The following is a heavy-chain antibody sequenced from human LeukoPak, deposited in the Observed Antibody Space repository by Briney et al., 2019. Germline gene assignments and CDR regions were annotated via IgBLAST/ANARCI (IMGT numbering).Heavy chain of an antibody. CDR1: GFTFSFYA. Sequence: GGSLRLSCAASGFTFSFYAMSWVRQTPEKGLEWVASMSSSGDVTYYVASVKGRFTISRDNSRYTLYLQMNSLRVEDTAIYYCAKDRPNYHETNGHYYRRHGDSWGQGTLVTVSS. CDR2: MSSSGDVT. D-gene: IGHD3-22*01. J-gene: IGHJ5*01. CDR3: AKDRPNYHETNGHYYRRHGDS. V-gene: IGHV3-23*01.